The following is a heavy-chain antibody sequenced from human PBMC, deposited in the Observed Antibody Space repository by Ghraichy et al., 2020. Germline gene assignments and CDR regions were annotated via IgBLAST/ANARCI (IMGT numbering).Heavy chain of an antibody. Sequence: SETLSLTCTVSGASISSFYWGWIRQPPGEGLEWIGYISYNGITNYNPSLKSRVTISLDTSKNQFSLKLTSVTAADTATYYCARDRYYFGSEGLGAFDIWGEGRTVTVSS. J-gene: IGHJ3*02. CDR3: ARDRYYFGSEGLGAFDI. V-gene: IGHV4-59*01. CDR2: ISYNGIT. D-gene: IGHD3-10*01. CDR1: GASISSFY.